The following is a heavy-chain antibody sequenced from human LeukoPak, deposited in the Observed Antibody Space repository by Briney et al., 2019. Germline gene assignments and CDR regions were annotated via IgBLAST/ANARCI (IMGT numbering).Heavy chain of an antibody. D-gene: IGHD3-9*01. CDR1: GFKIRDYA. J-gene: IGHJ6*02. Sequence: GGSPRLSCAASGFKIRDYAMTWVRQAPGKGLEWVSAISGSGGSTYYADSVKGRFTISRDNSKNTLYVQMNILRAEDTAVYYCAKGKGEYDVLTGRYYYYGMDVWGQGTTVTVSS. V-gene: IGHV3-23*01. CDR3: AKGKGEYDVLTGRYYYYGMDV. CDR2: ISGSGGST.